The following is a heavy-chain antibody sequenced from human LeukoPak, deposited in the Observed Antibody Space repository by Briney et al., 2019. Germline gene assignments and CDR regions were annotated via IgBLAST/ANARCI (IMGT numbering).Heavy chain of an antibody. CDR1: GGSFSDYY. Sequence: SETLSLTCGVYGGSFSDYYWSWIRLPPGKGLEWIGYIYYTGATYYNPSLKSRVTVSLDTSKNQFSLKLSSVTAADAAVYYCARAGYSYGTGYYFANWARGALVTVP. CDR2: IYYTGAT. J-gene: IGHJ4*02. V-gene: IGHV4-59*01. D-gene: IGHD5-18*01. CDR3: ARAGYSYGTGYYFAN.